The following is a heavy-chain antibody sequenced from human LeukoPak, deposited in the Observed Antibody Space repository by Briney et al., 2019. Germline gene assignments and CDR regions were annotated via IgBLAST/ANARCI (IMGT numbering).Heavy chain of an antibody. J-gene: IGHJ4*02. V-gene: IGHV3-11*01. CDR2: ISNRGDTI. CDR3: ARPTYYYDSSGPQEY. CDR1: GFTFSDHY. D-gene: IGHD3-22*01. Sequence: GGSLRLSCAASGFTFSDHYMSWIRQAPGKGLEWVSYISNRGDTIFYADPVKSRLTISRDNAKNALHLQMNSLRAEDTAMYYCARPTYYYDSSGPQEYWGQGTLVTVSS.